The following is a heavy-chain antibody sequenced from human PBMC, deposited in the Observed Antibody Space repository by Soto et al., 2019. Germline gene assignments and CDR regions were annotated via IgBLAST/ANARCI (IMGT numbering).Heavy chain of an antibody. D-gene: IGHD1-7*01. CDR1: GGIFHGYG. CDR3: ATDGIGGTVFRGYLDY. Sequence: WGSLRLSCAVPGGIFHGYGMHWVRQAPGKGLEWVAIIRFDGSNEEYADSVKGRFTISRDNSKNTLYLQMNTLGAEDTAVYYCATDGIGGTVFRGYLDYWGRGTVVTVSS. V-gene: IGHV3-30*02. CDR2: IRFDGSNE. J-gene: IGHJ4*02.